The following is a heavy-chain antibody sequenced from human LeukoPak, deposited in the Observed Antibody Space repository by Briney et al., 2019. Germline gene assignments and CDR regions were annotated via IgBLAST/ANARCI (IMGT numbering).Heavy chain of an antibody. V-gene: IGHV1-18*01. CDR1: GYTFTSYA. Sequence: GASVKVSCKASGYTFTSYAISWVRQAPGQGLEWMGWISADNGNTDYAQRFQGRVTMTTDTSTSTAYMELRSLRSDDTAVYYCARDGSRTILDYWGQGTLVTVSS. CDR3: ARDGSRTILDY. D-gene: IGHD2-2*01. CDR2: ISADNGNT. J-gene: IGHJ4*02.